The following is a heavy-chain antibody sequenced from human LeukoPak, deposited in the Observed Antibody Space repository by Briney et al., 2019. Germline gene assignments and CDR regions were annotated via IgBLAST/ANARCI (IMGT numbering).Heavy chain of an antibody. CDR3: ARAPPRRCPGNDCYPIFDY. D-gene: IGHD2-21*02. J-gene: IGHJ4*02. Sequence: SETLSLTCTVSGDSISSSYWSWIRQSPGKGLEWVAYINYSGKTNYNPSLKSRVTISLDTSKNQFSLNLNSVTTADTAVYYCARAPPRRCPGNDCYPIFDYWGQGTLVTVYS. CDR1: GDSISSSY. CDR2: INYSGKT. V-gene: IGHV4-59*01.